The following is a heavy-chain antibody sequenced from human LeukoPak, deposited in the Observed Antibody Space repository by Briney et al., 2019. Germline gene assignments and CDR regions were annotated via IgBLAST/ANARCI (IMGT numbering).Heavy chain of an antibody. Sequence: GRSLRLSCAASGFTFSNYAMHWVRQAPGKGLEWVAAISYDGSDKYYADSVKGRFTISRDNSKNTLYLQMNSLRAEDTAMYYCARLFYYDSSGLYPIDNWGQGTLVTVSS. CDR1: GFTFSNYA. CDR2: ISYDGSDK. V-gene: IGHV3-30*04. CDR3: ARLFYYDSSGLYPIDN. J-gene: IGHJ4*02. D-gene: IGHD3-22*01.